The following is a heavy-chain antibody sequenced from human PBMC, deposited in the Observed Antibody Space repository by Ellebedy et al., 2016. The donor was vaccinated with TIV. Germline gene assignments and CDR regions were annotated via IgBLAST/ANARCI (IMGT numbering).Heavy chain of an antibody. J-gene: IGHJ5*02. CDR3: AKASQYSSGWHWTLNWFDP. V-gene: IGHV3-23*01. CDR2: ISGSGGST. D-gene: IGHD6-19*01. CDR1: GFTFSSYA. Sequence: PGGSLRLSCAASGFTFSSYAMSWVRQAPGKGLEWVSAISGSGGSTYYADSVMGRFTISRDNSKSMLYLQMNSLRAEDTAVYYCAKASQYSSGWHWTLNWFDPWGQGTLVTVSS.